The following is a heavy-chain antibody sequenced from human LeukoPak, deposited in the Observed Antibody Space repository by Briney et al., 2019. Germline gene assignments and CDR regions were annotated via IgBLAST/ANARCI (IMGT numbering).Heavy chain of an antibody. CDR2: INHSGST. CDR3: AREGGMAGTYYYYYYMDV. D-gene: IGHD5-24*01. J-gene: IGHJ6*03. Sequence: PSETLSLTCAVYGGSFSGYYWSWIRQPPGKGLEWIGEINHSGSTNYNPSLKSRVTISVDTSKKQFSLKLISVTAADTAVYYCAREGGMAGTYYYYYYMDVWGKGTRSPSP. CDR1: GGSFSGYY. V-gene: IGHV4-34*01.